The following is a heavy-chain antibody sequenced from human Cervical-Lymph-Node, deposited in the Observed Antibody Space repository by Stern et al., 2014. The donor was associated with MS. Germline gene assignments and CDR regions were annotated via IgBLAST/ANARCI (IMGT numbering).Heavy chain of an antibody. CDR2: IYYRGST. CDR3: ARGGGRTYFDY. J-gene: IGHJ4*02. V-gene: IGHV4-59*01. CDR1: GGSINTYY. D-gene: IGHD3-16*01. Sequence: VQLVESGPGLVKPSETLSLTCTVSGGSINTYYWSWIRQPPGQGLEWIGWIYYRGSTNYNPSLKSRVTISMDTSKNQFSLKLTSVTAADTAVYYCARGGGRTYFDYWGQGTLVTVSS.